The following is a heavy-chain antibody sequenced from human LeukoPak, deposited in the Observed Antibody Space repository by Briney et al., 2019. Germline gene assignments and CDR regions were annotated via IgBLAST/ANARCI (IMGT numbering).Heavy chain of an antibody. V-gene: IGHV4-39*07. CDR2: IYYSGST. CDR3: ARADYLSGTYRFDP. D-gene: IGHD3-16*01. Sequence: SETLSLTCTVSGGSISSSSYYWGWIRQPPGKGLEWIGSIYYSGSTYYNPSLKSRVTISVDTSKNQFSLKLSSVTAADTAVYFCARADYLSGTYRFDPWGQGTLVTVSS. CDR1: GGSISSSSYY. J-gene: IGHJ5*02.